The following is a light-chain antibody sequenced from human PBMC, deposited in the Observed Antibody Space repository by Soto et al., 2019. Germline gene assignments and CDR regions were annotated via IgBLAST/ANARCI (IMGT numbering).Light chain of an antibody. CDR3: QSYDSSLSGSI. CDR2: ANN. CDR1: SSNIGTGYD. J-gene: IGLJ2*01. Sequence: QSVLTQPPSVSGAPGQRVTISCTGSSSNIGTGYDVHWYQHLPGTAPKLLIYANNNRPSGVPDRFSASKSGTSASLAITGLQAEDEADYYCQSYDSSLSGSIFGEGTQLTVL. V-gene: IGLV1-40*01.